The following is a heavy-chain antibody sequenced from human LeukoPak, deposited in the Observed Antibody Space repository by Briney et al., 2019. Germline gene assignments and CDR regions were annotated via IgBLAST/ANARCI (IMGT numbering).Heavy chain of an antibody. CDR1: GYTFTSYY. Sequence: ASVKVSCKASGYTFTSYYMHWVRQAPGQGLEWMGIINPSGGSTSYAQKFQGRVTMTRDMSTSTVYMELSSLRSEDTAVYYCARDKGVSLSIAVAGTENAPKYYFDYWGQGTLVTVSS. J-gene: IGHJ4*02. V-gene: IGHV1-46*01. D-gene: IGHD6-19*01. CDR3: ARDKGVSLSIAVAGTENAPKYYFDY. CDR2: INPSGGST.